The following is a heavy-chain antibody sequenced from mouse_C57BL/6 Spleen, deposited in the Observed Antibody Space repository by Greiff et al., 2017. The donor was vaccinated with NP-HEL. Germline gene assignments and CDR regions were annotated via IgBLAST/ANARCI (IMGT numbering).Heavy chain of an antibody. CDR2: IYPSDSDT. V-gene: IGHV1-61*01. CDR1: GYTFTSYW. D-gene: IGHD3-2*02. CDR3: ARSGQLRLQYYFDY. J-gene: IGHJ2*01. Sequence: QVQLQQPGAELVRPGSSVKLSCKASGYTFTSYWMDWVKQRPGQGLEWIGNIYPSDSDTHYNQKFKDKATLTVDTSSSTAYMQLSSLTSEDSAVYYCARSGQLRLQYYFDYWGQGTTLTVSS.